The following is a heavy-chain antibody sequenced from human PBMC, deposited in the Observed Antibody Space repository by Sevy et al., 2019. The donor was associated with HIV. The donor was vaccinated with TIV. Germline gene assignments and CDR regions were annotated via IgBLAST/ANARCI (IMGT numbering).Heavy chain of an antibody. CDR1: GFTFSNYW. D-gene: IGHD3-22*01. V-gene: IGHV3-7*01. CDR2: IKQDGSEK. CDR3: ARPYRTDPFYYSGSGGYYYPSYFDY. Sequence: GGSLRLSCAASGFTFSNYWMSWVRQAPGKGLEWVANIKQDGSEKYYVDSVKGRFTISRDNAKNSLCLQMNSLRAEDTAVYYCARPYRTDPFYYSGSGGYYYPSYFDYWGQGTLVTVSS. J-gene: IGHJ4*02.